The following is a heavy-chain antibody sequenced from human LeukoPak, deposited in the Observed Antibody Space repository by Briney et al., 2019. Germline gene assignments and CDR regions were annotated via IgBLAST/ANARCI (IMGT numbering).Heavy chain of an antibody. J-gene: IGHJ5*01. V-gene: IGHV3-30*18. D-gene: IGHD2-21*02. CDR2: ISYNGGFR. CDR1: GFTFSSYG. Sequence: GGSLRLSCAASGFTFSSYGMHWVRQAPGRGLEWLAIISYNGGFRYYADSVKGRFIVSRDNSKNTLYLHMNTVRADDTAVYYCAKAAQIMVVTAIPDSWGQGALVTVSS. CDR3: AKAAQIMVVTAIPDS.